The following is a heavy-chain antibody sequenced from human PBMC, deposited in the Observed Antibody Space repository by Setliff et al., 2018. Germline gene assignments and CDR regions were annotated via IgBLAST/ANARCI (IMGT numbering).Heavy chain of an antibody. V-gene: IGHV4-34*01. J-gene: IGHJ6*03. CDR1: GGSFSGYY. Sequence: SETLSLTCAVYGGSFSGYYWGWIRQPPGKGLEWIGEINHSGSTNYNPSLKSRVTISVDTSKNQFSLKLSSVTAADTAVYYCARGEGGSYLGAYYYYYMDVWGKGTTVTVSS. CDR2: INHSGST. CDR3: ARGEGGSYLGAYYYYYMDV. D-gene: IGHD1-26*01.